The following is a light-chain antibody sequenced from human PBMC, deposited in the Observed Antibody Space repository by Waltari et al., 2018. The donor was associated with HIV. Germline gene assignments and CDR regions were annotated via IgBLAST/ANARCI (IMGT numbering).Light chain of an antibody. CDR2: AVS. J-gene: IGLJ1*01. Sequence: QSALTQPASVSGSPGQSITISCTGTSSDVGGYNSVSWYQLHPGKAPKLMIYAVSNRPSGVSNRFSGAKADDTAALTISGLQAEDEADYYGSSYTSTSTVYVFGTGTEVTVL. V-gene: IGLV2-14*03. CDR1: SSDVGGYNS. CDR3: SSYTSTSTVYV.